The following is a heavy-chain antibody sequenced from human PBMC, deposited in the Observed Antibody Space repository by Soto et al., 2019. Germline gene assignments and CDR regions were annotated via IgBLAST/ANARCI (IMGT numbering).Heavy chain of an antibody. CDR2: INHSGST. V-gene: IGHV4-34*01. CDR3: ATRRTGTTTGADGVDY. D-gene: IGHD1-1*01. J-gene: IGHJ4*02. Sequence: QVQLQQWGAGLLKPSETLSLTCAVYGGSFSGYYWSWIRQPPGKGLEWIGEINHSGSTNYNPSLKSRVTISXXTXKXXFSLKLSSVTAADTAVYYCATRRTGTTTGADGVDYWGQGTLVTVSS. CDR1: GGSFSGYY.